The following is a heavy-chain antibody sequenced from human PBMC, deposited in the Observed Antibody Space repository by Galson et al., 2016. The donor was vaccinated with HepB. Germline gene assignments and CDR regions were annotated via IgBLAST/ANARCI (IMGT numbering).Heavy chain of an antibody. CDR3: ASGAIRAMV. CDR2: IYSSGSS. J-gene: IGHJ4*01. Sequence: LSLTCAASCGSISSSGFTWYCLRPPPGRGLQVTGYIYSSGSSYYNPSLKSRFTISTDWSKNQFSLHLTSVTAEDTAVYYCASGAIRAMVWGRGTLAAVSS. V-gene: IGHV4-30-2*01. CDR1: CGSISSSGFT. D-gene: IGHD2-8*01.